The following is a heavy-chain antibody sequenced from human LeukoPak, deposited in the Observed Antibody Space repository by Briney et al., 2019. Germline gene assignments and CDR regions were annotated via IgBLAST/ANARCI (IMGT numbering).Heavy chain of an antibody. Sequence: GSLRLSCAASGFTFSSYAMHWVRQAPGKGLEWVAVISYDGSNKYYADSVKGRFTISRDNSKNTLYLQMNSLRAEDTAVYYCANFERTVAGPYNWFDPWGQGTLVTVSS. D-gene: IGHD6-19*01. J-gene: IGHJ5*02. CDR2: ISYDGSNK. V-gene: IGHV3-30-3*01. CDR3: ANFERTVAGPYNWFDP. CDR1: GFTFSSYA.